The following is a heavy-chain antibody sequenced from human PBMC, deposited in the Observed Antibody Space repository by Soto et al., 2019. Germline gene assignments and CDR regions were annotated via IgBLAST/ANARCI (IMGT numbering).Heavy chain of an antibody. CDR1: GFTFSSYA. D-gene: IGHD3-3*01. CDR3: AKDGRITIFGVVTQLDY. CDR2: ISGSGGST. V-gene: IGHV3-23*01. Sequence: PGGSLRLSCAASGFTFSSYAMSWVRQAPGKGLEWVSAISGSGGSTYYADSVKGRFTIARDKSKNTLYLQMNSLRAEDTAVYYCAKDGRITIFGVVTQLDYWGQGTLVTVSS. J-gene: IGHJ4*02.